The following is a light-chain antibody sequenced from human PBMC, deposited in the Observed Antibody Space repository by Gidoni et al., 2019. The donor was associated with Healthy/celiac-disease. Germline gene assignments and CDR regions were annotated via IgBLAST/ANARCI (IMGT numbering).Light chain of an antibody. Sequence: SYELTQPPSVSVSAGQTARITCSGDALPKQYAYWYPQKPGRSPVLVIYKDSERPSGIPERFSGSSSGTTVTLTISGVQAEDEADYYCQSADSSGTYVVFGGGTKLTVL. CDR1: ALPKQY. J-gene: IGLJ2*01. V-gene: IGLV3-25*02. CDR2: KDS. CDR3: QSADSSGTYVV.